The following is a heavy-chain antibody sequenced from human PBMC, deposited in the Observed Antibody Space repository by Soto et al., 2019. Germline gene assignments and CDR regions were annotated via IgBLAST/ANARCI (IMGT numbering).Heavy chain of an antibody. V-gene: IGHV3-48*02. CDR3: ARDTYYYDSSAFAFPDPTFDY. Sequence: GGSLRLSCAASGFTFSSYSMNWVRQAPGKGLEWVSYISSSSSTIYYADSVKGRFTISRDNAKNSLYLQMNSLRDEDTAVYYCARDTYYYDSSAFAFPDPTFDYWGQGTLVTVSS. J-gene: IGHJ4*02. D-gene: IGHD3-22*01. CDR2: ISSSSSTI. CDR1: GFTFSSYS.